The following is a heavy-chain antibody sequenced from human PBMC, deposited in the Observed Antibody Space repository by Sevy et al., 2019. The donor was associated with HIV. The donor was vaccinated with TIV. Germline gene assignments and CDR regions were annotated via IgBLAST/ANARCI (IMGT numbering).Heavy chain of an antibody. J-gene: IGHJ4*02. CDR3: ARERTYLFDY. CDR2: IWFDGSNI. V-gene: IGHV3-33*01. CDR1: GFTFGSYG. Sequence: GGSLRLSCVASGFTFGSYGMLWVRQAPGKGLEWVADIWFDGSNIHYADSVRGRFTISRDNSKNILSLHMSSLRVEDTAVYYCARERTYLFDYCGQGTLVTVSS.